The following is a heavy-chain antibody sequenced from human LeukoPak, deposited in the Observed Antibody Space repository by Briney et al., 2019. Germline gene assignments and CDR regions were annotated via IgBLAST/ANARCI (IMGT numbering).Heavy chain of an antibody. D-gene: IGHD4-17*01. CDR1: GFIFSTYG. J-gene: IGHJ3*01. CDR2: IWYDGSNE. Sequence: PGTSLTLSCAASGFIFSTYGMNWVRQAPSKGLEWVAIIWYDGSNEYYADSVRGRFSISRDNSKSTVYLEMNSLRADDTAIYYCASSTVTTRGVGDFDLWGHGTRVTVSS. CDR3: ASSTVTTRGVGDFDL. V-gene: IGHV3-33*01.